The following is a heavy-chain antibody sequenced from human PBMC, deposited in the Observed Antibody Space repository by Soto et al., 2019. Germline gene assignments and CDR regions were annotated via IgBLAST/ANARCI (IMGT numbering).Heavy chain of an antibody. J-gene: IGHJ5*02. Sequence: SETLSLTCTVSGGSISSGDYHWICIRQPPGKGLEWIGYIYYSGSTYYNPSLKSRVTISVDTSKNQFSLKLSSVTAADTAVYYCARDVRAVAGTNWFEPWGQGTLVTGSS. D-gene: IGHD6-19*01. CDR1: GGSISSGDYH. V-gene: IGHV4-30-4*01. CDR2: IYYSGST. CDR3: ARDVRAVAGTNWFEP.